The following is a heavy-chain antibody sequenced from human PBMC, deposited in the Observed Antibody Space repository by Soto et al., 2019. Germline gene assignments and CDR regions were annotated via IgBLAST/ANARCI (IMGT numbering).Heavy chain of an antibody. Sequence: KPSETLSLTCAFSCGSISSTNWWSWVRQSPGKGLEWIGEIYHNGSPDYNPSLKSRVTISVDKSKNHVFLKLTSVTAADTAMYFCGRWLGTSYGMDVWGQGTAVTVSS. CDR1: CGSISSTNW. CDR2: IYHNGSP. D-gene: IGHD3-10*01. V-gene: IGHV4-4*02. J-gene: IGHJ6*02. CDR3: GRWLGTSYGMDV.